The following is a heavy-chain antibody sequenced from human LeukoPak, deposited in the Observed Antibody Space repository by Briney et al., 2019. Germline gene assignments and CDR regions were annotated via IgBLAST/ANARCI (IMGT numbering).Heavy chain of an antibody. CDR2: IFHDGNT. D-gene: IGHD3-9*01. V-gene: IGHV4-59*01. CDR1: GGPISPYC. J-gene: IGHJ3*02. Sequence: SETLSLTCTVPGGPISPYCWSWIRQAPGKGLEWIGCIFHDGNTHYDPSLKKRVTISLDTSKNQFSLKLTSVTAADTAVYYCARVLRNFDWLDAFDIWGQGTMVTVSS. CDR3: ARVLRNFDWLDAFDI.